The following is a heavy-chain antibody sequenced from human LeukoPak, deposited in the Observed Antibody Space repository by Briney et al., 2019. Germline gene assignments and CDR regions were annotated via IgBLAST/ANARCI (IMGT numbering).Heavy chain of an antibody. D-gene: IGHD2-21*01. V-gene: IGHV3-23*01. CDR3: AKDATPRNRLWDHFDP. Sequence: GGSLRLSCVASGFTFNIYGMSWVRQAPGKGLEWVSSVGGGGDIHYADSVKGRFTGYRDDSKNTVYLQMNSLRVEDTAIYFCAKDATPRNRLWDHFDPWGQGTLVSVSS. J-gene: IGHJ5*02. CDR2: VGGGGDI. CDR1: GFTFNIYG.